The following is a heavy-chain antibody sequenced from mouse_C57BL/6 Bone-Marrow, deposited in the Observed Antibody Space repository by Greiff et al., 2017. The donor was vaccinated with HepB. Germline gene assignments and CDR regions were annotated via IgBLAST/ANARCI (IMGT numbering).Heavy chain of an antibody. V-gene: IGHV1-81*01. Sequence: QVQLQQSGAELARPGASVKLSCKASGYTFTSYGISWVKQRTGQGLEWIGEIYPRSGNTYYNEKFKGKATLTADKSSSTAYMELRSLTSADSAVYFCAREIPYYYGSSYENYWGQGTTLTVSS. D-gene: IGHD1-1*01. J-gene: IGHJ2*01. CDR2: IYPRSGNT. CDR1: GYTFTSYG. CDR3: AREIPYYYGSSYENY.